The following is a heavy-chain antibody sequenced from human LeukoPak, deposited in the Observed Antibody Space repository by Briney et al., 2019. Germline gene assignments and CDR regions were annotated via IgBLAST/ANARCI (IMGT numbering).Heavy chain of an antibody. CDR2: ISYDGSNK. J-gene: IGHJ6*02. D-gene: IGHD6-6*01. CDR3: ARGHSRASVYYYYGMDI. Sequence: PGGSLRLSCAASGFTFSSYAMHWVRQAPGKGLEWVAVISYDGSNKYYADSVKGRFTISRDNSKNTLYLQMNSLRAEDTAVYYCARGHSRASVYYYYGMDIWGQGTTVTVSS. V-gene: IGHV3-30-3*01. CDR1: GFTFSSYA.